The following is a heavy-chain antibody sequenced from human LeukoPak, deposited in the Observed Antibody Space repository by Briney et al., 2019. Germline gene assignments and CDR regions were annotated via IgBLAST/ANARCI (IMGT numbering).Heavy chain of an antibody. Sequence: GGSLRLSCAASGFTVSSNYMSWVRQAPGKGVEWVSVIYSGGSTYYADSVKGRFTISRDNSKNTLYLQMNSLRAEDTAVYYCAKADISSGCLDSWGQGTLVTVSS. V-gene: IGHV3-66*01. CDR3: AKADISSGCLDS. D-gene: IGHD6-19*01. J-gene: IGHJ4*02. CDR1: GFTVSSNY. CDR2: IYSGGST.